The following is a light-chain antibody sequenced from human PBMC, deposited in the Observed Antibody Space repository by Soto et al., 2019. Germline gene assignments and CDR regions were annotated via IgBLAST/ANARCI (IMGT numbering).Light chain of an antibody. CDR2: EVS. CDR1: SSDVGGYNY. V-gene: IGLV2-8*01. Sequence: SVLTQPPSASGSPGQSVTISCTVTSSDVGGYNYVSWYQQHPGKAPKVIIYEVSKRPSGVPDRFSGSKSGSTASLTVSGLQAEDEADYYCSSYAVTNIFVFGTGTKVTVL. J-gene: IGLJ1*01. CDR3: SSYAVTNIFV.